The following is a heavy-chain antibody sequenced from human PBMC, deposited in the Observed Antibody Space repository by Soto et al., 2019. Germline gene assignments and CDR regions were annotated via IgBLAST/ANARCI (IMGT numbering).Heavy chain of an antibody. Sequence: VQLVQSGAEVKKPGSSVKVSCTTSGDILSGYTFSWVRQAPGQGLEWMGRIIPIIGAPFSTEKFQDRVAFTADISTNTVYMDLRSLTPEDTAVYYCASVYGTTEWTRGMDVWGKGTTVTVSS. D-gene: IGHD1-1*01. J-gene: IGHJ6*04. CDR1: GDILSGYT. CDR3: ASVYGTTEWTRGMDV. V-gene: IGHV1-69*08. CDR2: IIPIIGAP.